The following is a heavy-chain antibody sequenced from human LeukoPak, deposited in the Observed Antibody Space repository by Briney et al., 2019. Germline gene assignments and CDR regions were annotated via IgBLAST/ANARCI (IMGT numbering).Heavy chain of an antibody. J-gene: IGHJ6*02. CDR3: VRDRYYTMDV. V-gene: IGHV3-74*01. Sequence: PGGSLRLSCAASGSTLRSTWMHWVRQAPGKGLVWVSLITSDGRRTNYADSVKGRFTISRDNARNTLYLQMNSLRGEDTAVYYCVRDRYYTMDVWGHGTTVTVSS. CDR1: GSTLRSTW. CDR2: ITSDGRRT. D-gene: IGHD2-15*01.